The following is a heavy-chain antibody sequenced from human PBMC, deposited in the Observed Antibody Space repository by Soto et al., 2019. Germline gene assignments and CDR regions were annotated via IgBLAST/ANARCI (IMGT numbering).Heavy chain of an antibody. CDR1: GFDFSNSW. D-gene: IGHD2-15*01. CDR3: AKDTAYAMDV. V-gene: IGHV3-74*01. CDR2: INSDGSGT. J-gene: IGHJ6*02. Sequence: GGSLRLSCAASGFDFSNSWIHWVRQGPGKGLVWVSHINSDGSGTTYADSVKGRFTISRDNAKNTVYLQMNSLRAEDTAVNYCAKDTAYAMDVWGQGTTVTVSS.